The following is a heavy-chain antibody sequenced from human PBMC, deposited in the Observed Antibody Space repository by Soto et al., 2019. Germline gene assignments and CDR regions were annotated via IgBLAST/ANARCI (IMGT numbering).Heavy chain of an antibody. CDR1: GFTFDDYA. CDR2: ISWNSGSI. D-gene: IGHD6-6*01. Sequence: GGSLRLSCAASGFTFDDYAMHWVRQAPGKGLEWVSGISWNSGSIGYADSVKGRFTISRDNAKNSLYLQMNSLRAEDTALYCCAKDREYSSSSGLDYRGQGTLVTVSS. J-gene: IGHJ4*02. V-gene: IGHV3-9*01. CDR3: AKDREYSSSSGLDY.